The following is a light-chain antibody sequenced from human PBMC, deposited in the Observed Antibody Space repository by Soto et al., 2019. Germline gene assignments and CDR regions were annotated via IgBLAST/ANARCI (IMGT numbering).Light chain of an antibody. Sequence: EFVLTQSPGTLSLSPGERAILSCRASQSVSGSYLAWYQQKPGQAPRLLIYGASSRATGVPDRFSGSGSGTDFTITISRLEPEDFAVYYCQQYGSSPMYTFGQGTKLEIK. CDR2: GAS. CDR3: QQYGSSPMYT. V-gene: IGKV3-20*01. CDR1: QSVSGSY. J-gene: IGKJ2*01.